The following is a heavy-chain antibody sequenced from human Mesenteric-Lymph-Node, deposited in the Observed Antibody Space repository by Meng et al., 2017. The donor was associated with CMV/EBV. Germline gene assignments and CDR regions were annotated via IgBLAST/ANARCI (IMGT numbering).Heavy chain of an antibody. V-gene: IGHV3-30*02. Sequence: GESLKISCAASGFTFSSYGIHWVRQAPGKGLEWVAFIRYDGSNQYYADSVKGRFIISRDNSKNTLYMQMNSLTAEDTAVYYCARDRRAIAALATIFDFWGQGTLVTVSS. CDR2: IRYDGSNQ. CDR3: ARDRRAIAALATIFDF. J-gene: IGHJ4*02. D-gene: IGHD6-13*01. CDR1: GFTFSSYG.